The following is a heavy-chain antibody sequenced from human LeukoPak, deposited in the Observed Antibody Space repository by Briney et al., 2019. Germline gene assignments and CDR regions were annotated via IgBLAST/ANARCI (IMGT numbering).Heavy chain of an antibody. J-gene: IGHJ5*02. CDR3: ARIVLGYCSSTSCYTWFDP. V-gene: IGHV4-39*01. Sequence: SETLSLTCTVSGGSISSSSYYWGWIRQPPGKGLEWIGSIYYSGSTYYNPSLKSRVTISVDTSKNQFSPKLSSVTAADTAVYYRARIVLGYCSSTSCYTWFDPWGQGTLVTVSS. CDR2: IYYSGST. D-gene: IGHD2-2*02. CDR1: GGSISSSSYY.